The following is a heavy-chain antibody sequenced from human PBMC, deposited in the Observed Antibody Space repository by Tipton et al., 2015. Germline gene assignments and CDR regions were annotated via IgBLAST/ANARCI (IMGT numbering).Heavy chain of an antibody. Sequence: TLSLTCAVYGGSLNGYHWSWIRQSPGKGLEWIGNIYYRGGTKYSPSLKSRVTISVDTSKNQFSLKLRSVTAADTAVFFCARDLGFGESLDAFDIWGQGTMVTVSS. CDR1: GGSLNGYH. D-gene: IGHD3-10*01. CDR3: ARDLGFGESLDAFDI. CDR2: IYYRGGT. J-gene: IGHJ3*02. V-gene: IGHV4-34*01.